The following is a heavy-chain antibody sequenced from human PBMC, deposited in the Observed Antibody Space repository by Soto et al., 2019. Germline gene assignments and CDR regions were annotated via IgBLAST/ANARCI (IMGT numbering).Heavy chain of an antibody. J-gene: IGHJ4*02. CDR1: GYTFTSYG. D-gene: IGHD3-10*01. V-gene: IGHV1-8*01. CDR3: ARLVWDRSGYYFDY. CDR2: MNPNSGNT. Sequence: ASVKVSCKASGYTFTSYGINWVRQATGQGLEWMGWMNPNSGNTGYAQKFQGRVTMTRNTSISTAYMELSSLRSEDTAVYYCARLVWDRSGYYFDYWGQGTLVTVSS.